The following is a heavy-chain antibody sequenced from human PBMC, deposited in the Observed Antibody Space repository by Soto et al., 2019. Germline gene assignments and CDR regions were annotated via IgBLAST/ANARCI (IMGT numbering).Heavy chain of an antibody. CDR2: INHSGST. Sequence: SETLSLTCAVYGESGGSFSGYYWSWIRQPPGKGLEWIGEINHSGSTNYNPSLKSRVTISVDTSKNQFSLRLSSVTAADTAVYYCASGGSSFDYWGQGTLVTVSS. J-gene: IGHJ4*02. V-gene: IGHV4-34*01. CDR3: ASGGSSFDY. CDR1: GESGGSFSGYY. D-gene: IGHD3-10*01.